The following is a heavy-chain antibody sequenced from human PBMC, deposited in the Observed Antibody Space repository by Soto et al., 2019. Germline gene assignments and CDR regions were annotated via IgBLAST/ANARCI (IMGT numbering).Heavy chain of an antibody. V-gene: IGHV1-46*01. Sequence: QVQLVQSGAEVKKPGASVKVSCKASGYTFTSYYMHWVRQAPGQGLAWMGIINPSGGSTSYAQKFQGRVTMTRDTSTSTVYMELSSLRSEDTAVYYCARGEFDGYSYGYTPIDAFDIWGQGTMVTVSS. CDR2: INPSGGST. J-gene: IGHJ3*02. CDR3: ARGEFDGYSYGYTPIDAFDI. D-gene: IGHD5-18*01. CDR1: GYTFTSYY.